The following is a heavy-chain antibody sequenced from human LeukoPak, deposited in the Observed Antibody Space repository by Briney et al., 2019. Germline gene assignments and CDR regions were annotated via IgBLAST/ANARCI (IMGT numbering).Heavy chain of an antibody. CDR2: ISWDGGST. V-gene: IGHV3-43*01. J-gene: IGHJ4*02. CDR1: GFTFDDYT. Sequence: PGGSLRLSCAASGFTFDDYTMHWVRQAPGKGLEWVSLISWDGGSTYYADSVKGRFTISRDNSKNSLYLQMNSLRAEDTAVYYCAKGGVEDGNFDYWGQGTLVTVSS. D-gene: IGHD5-24*01. CDR3: AKGGVEDGNFDY.